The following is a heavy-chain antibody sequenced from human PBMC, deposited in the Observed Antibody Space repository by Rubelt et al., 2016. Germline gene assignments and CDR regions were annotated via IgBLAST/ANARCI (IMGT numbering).Heavy chain of an antibody. D-gene: IGHD3-22*01. Sequence: QVQLQESGPGLVKPSETLSLTCTVSGGSISSYYWSWIRQPPGKGLEWIGYIYYSGSTNYNPSLKRRVTISVYASKNQVSLKLSAVTAADTAVYYCARAYPYYYDSSGLDYWGQGTLVTVSS. CDR2: IYYSGST. CDR1: GGSISSYY. J-gene: IGHJ4*02. CDR3: ARAYPYYYDSSGLDY. V-gene: IGHV4-59*01.